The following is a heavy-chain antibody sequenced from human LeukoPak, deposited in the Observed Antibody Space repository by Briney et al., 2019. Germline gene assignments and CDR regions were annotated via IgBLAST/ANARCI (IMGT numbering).Heavy chain of an antibody. CDR1: GFPFKSYC. J-gene: IGHJ4*02. CDR2: ISNSGGST. V-gene: IGHV3-23*01. D-gene: IGHD6-6*01. Sequence: GGSLKLSFHGSGFPFKSYCMNRVRQAPGKGLEWVSGISNSGGSTYYADSVKGRFTISRDNSKNTLYLQMNSLRAEDTAVYYCAKETSSSFDYWGQGTLVTVSA. CDR3: AKETSSSFDY.